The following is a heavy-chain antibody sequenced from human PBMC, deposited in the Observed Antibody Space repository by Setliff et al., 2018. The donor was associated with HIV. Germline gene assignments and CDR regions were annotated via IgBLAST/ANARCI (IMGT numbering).Heavy chain of an antibody. Sequence: PGESLKISCRGFGYSFGDYWIGWVRQKPGKGLEWMGIIFPADSDTRVSPSFQGQVSISADRSTYAAFLQWTSLKASDTGMYSCARHRVDTSMLVVKSPGAFDLWGQGTLVTGAS. CDR3: ARHRVDTSMLVVKSPGAFDL. CDR1: GYSFGDYW. CDR2: IFPADSDT. D-gene: IGHD3-22*01. J-gene: IGHJ3*01. V-gene: IGHV5-51*01.